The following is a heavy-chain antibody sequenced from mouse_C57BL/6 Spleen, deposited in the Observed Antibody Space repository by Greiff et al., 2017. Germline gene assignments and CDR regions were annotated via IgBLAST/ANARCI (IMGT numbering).Heavy chain of an antibody. J-gene: IGHJ4*01. CDR2: INPYNGGT. CDR1: GYTFTDYY. D-gene: IGHD2-1*01. V-gene: IGHV1-19*01. CDR3: ARAPYYGNYVYYAMDY. Sequence: VQLQQSGPVLVKPGASVKMSCKASGYTFTDYYMNWVKQSHGKSLEWIGVINPYNGGTSYNQKFKGKATLTVDKSSSTAYMELNSLTSEDSAVYYCARAPYYGNYVYYAMDYWGQGTSVTVSS.